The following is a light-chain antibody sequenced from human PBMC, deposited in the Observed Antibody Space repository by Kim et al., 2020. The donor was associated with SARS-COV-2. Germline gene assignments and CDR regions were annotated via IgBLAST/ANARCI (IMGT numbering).Light chain of an antibody. CDR2: DAS. CDR1: KDISNF. V-gene: IGKV1-33*01. J-gene: IGKJ4*01. CDR3: QQYDNFPLT. Sequence: ASVGDRVTIACQASKDISNFLNWYQQKPGKAPKLLIYDASNLDKGVPSRFTGGGSGTDFTFTINSLQPEDIATYYCQQYDNFPLTFGGGTKVDIK.